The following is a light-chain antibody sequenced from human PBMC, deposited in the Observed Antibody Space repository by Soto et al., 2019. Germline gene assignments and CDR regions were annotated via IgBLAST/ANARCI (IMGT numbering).Light chain of an antibody. CDR3: QHRSSWPGA. J-gene: IGKJ3*01. Sequence: EVVLTQSPDTLSLSPGERATLSCRASQSVSSFLAWYQQKPGQAPRLLIYDASNSATGIPARFSGSGSGTDFTLTISSLEPEDFAVYYCQHRSSWPGAFGPGTKVDIK. V-gene: IGKV3-11*01. CDR1: QSVSSF. CDR2: DAS.